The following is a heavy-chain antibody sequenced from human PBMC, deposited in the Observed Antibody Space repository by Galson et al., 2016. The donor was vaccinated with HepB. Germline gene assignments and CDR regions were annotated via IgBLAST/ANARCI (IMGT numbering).Heavy chain of an antibody. CDR2: ISYDGSKK. CDR3: ARDTALVQYTYYYMDV. V-gene: IGHV3-30-3*01. D-gene: IGHD5-18*01. Sequence: SLRLSCAASGITFRSYAMHWVRQAPGKELEWVTVISYDGSKKYYADSVKGRFTISRDNSKNTLYLQMDSLRPEDTAVYYCARDTALVQYTYYYMDVWGKGTTVTVSS. CDR1: GITFRSYA. J-gene: IGHJ6*04.